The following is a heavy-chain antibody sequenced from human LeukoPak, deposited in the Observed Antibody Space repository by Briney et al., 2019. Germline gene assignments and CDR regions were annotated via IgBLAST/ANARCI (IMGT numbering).Heavy chain of an antibody. J-gene: IGHJ4*02. CDR2: IYYSGST. CDR1: GGSISSYY. CDR3: ARYSYGGYYFDY. V-gene: IGHV4-59*01. Sequence: SETLSLTCTVSGGSISSYYWSWIRQPPGKGLEWIGYIYYSGSTNYNPSLKSRLTISVDTSKNQFSLKLSSVTAADTAVYFCARYSYGGYYFDYWGQGILVTV. D-gene: IGHD5-18*01.